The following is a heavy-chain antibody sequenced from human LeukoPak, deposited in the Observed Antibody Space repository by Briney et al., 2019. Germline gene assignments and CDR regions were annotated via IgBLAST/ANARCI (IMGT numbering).Heavy chain of an antibody. J-gene: IGHJ5*02. CDR3: AKDRVSPGFNLFDP. D-gene: IGHD2/OR15-2a*01. CDR1: GFTFSSYA. Sequence: GGSLRLSCAASGFTFSSYAMKWVRQAPGKGLEWVSPIKGRGDNTYYADSVKGRFTISRDNSKSTLFLQMNSLRAEDTAIYYCAKDRVSPGFNLFDPWGQGTLVTVSS. V-gene: IGHV3-23*01. CDR2: IKGRGDNT.